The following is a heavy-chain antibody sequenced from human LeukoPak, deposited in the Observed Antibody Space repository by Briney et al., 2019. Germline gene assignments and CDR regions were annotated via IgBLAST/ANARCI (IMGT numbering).Heavy chain of an antibody. Sequence: SSETLSLTCTVSGGSISSYYWSWIRQPPGKRLEWIGYIYNSGSTNCNPSLKSRVTISVDTSKYQFSLKLSSVTAADTAMYYCARRQKLRGPRAGDAFDIWGQGTMVTVSS. J-gene: IGHJ3*02. CDR2: IYNSGST. D-gene: IGHD4/OR15-4a*01. V-gene: IGHV4-59*08. CDR3: ARRQKLRGPRAGDAFDI. CDR1: GGSISSYY.